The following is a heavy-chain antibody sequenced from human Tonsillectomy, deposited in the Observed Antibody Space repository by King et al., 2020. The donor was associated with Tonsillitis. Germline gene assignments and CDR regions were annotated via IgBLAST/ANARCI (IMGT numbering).Heavy chain of an antibody. CDR1: GFTFSNFW. V-gene: IGHV3-7*03. CDR3: ERDMNYCDGSAYHDAFDI. D-gene: IGHD3-22*01. J-gene: IGHJ3*02. CDR2: IRADGIRE. Sequence: VQLVESGGGLVQPGGSLRLSCAASGFTFSNFWMTWLRQAPGKGLEWVANIRADGIREYYVDSVKGRFTISRDNAKNLVFLQMNSLRAYDTAVYFCERDMNYCDGSAYHDAFDIWGQGTMVSVSS.